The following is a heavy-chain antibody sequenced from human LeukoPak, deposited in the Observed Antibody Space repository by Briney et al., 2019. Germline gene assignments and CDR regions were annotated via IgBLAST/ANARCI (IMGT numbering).Heavy chain of an antibody. CDR2: IYTNEDT. J-gene: IGHJ6*03. V-gene: IGHV4-61*02. D-gene: IGHD6-13*01. Sequence: ASETLSLTCTVSGGSISSGSYFWNWIRQPAGTGLEWIGRIYTNEDTYYNPSLKSRVTISVNTSKNQFSLNLSSVTAADTAVYYCARGGGISHYYYYMDVWGKGTTVTISS. CDR1: GGSISSGSYF. CDR3: ARGGGISHYYYYMDV.